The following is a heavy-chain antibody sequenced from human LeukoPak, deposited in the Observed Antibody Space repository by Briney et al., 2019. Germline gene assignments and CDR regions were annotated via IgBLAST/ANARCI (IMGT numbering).Heavy chain of an antibody. V-gene: IGHV1-2*02. D-gene: IGHD5-12*01. CDR1: GYTFTGYY. CDR2: INPNSGGT. J-gene: IGHJ5*02. CDR3: AREVGYGKPNWFDP. Sequence: GASVKVSCKASGYTFTGYYMHWVRQAPGQGLEWMGWINPNSGGTNYAQKFQGRGTMTRDTSISTAYMELSRLRSDDTAVYYCAREVGYGKPNWFDPWGQGTLVTVSS.